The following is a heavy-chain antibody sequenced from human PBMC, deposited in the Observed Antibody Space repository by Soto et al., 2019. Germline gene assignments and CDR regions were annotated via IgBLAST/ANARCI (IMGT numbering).Heavy chain of an antibody. CDR2: ISGSGGST. V-gene: IGHV3-23*01. Sequence: GGSLRLSCAASGFTFSSYAMSWVRQAPGKGLEWVSAISGSGGSTYYADSVKGRFTISRDNSKNTLYLQMNSLRAEDTAVYYCATGITIFGEGSFDYWGQGTLVTVSS. J-gene: IGHJ4*02. CDR3: ATGITIFGEGSFDY. CDR1: GFTFSSYA. D-gene: IGHD3-3*01.